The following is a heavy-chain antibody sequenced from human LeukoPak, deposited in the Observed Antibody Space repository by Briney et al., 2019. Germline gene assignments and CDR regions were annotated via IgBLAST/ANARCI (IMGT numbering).Heavy chain of an antibody. D-gene: IGHD5-18*01. V-gene: IGHV4-59*01. CDR1: GRSISSYY. J-gene: IGHJ5*02. CDR2: IYYSGST. Sequence: SETLSLTCTVSGRSISSYYWSWIRQPPGKGLEWIGYIYYSGSTNYNPSLKSRVTISVDTSKNQFSLKLSSVTAADTAVYYCAGEGYSYGGWFDPWGQGTLVTVFS. CDR3: AGEGYSYGGWFDP.